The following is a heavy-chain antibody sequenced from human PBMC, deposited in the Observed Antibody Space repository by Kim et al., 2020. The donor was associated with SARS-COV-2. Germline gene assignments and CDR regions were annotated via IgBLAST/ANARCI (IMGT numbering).Heavy chain of an antibody. CDR1: GYTFTGYY. D-gene: IGHD6-13*01. CDR3: ASLIVGYSSSWPDY. V-gene: IGHV1-2*02. Sequence: ASVKVSCKASGYTFTGYYMHWVRQAPGQGLEWMGWINPNSGGTNYAQKFQGRVTMTRDTSISTAYMELSRLRSDDTAVYYCASLIVGYSSSWPDYWGQGTLVTVSS. J-gene: IGHJ4*02. CDR2: INPNSGGT.